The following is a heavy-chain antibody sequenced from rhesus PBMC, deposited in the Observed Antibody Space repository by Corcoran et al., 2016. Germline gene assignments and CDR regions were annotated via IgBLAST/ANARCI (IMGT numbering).Heavy chain of an antibody. J-gene: IGHJ3*01. D-gene: IGHD1-7*02. CDR2: IYGSGGST. CDR3: AREEYNWNDGAFDF. CDR1: GGSISDSYR. Sequence: QVQLQESGPGVVKPSETLSLTCAVSGGSISDSYRWSWIRQPPGKGLEWIGFIYGSGGSTDYNPPRKSRVTISTDTSKTQFSLKLSSVTAADTAVYYWAREEYNWNDGAFDFWGQGLRVTVSS. V-gene: IGHV4S10*01.